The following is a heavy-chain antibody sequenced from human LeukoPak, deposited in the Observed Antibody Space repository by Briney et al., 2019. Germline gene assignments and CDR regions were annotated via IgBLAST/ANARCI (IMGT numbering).Heavy chain of an antibody. CDR1: GGSISRSSHY. J-gene: IGHJ4*02. CDR2: IHYSGST. Sequence: PSETLSLTCTVSGGSISRSSHYWGWVRQPPGKGLELIGSIHYSGSTYYNASLKSRVTISVDTSKNQFSLKLSSVTAAGTAVYYCARGREGIAAAGRLDYWGQGTLVTVSS. D-gene: IGHD6-13*01. V-gene: IGHV4-39*01. CDR3: ARGREGIAAAGRLDY.